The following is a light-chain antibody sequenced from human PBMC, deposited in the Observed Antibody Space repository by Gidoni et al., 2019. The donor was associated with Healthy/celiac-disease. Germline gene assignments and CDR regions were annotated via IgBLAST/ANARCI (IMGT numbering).Light chain of an antibody. CDR1: QSVSSY. V-gene: IGKV3-11*01. CDR3: QQRSNWPAIT. J-gene: IGKJ5*01. CDR2: DAS. Sequence: VFTHSPATLSLSPGERATLSCRASQSVSSYLAWYQQQPGQAPRLLIYDASNRATGIPARFSGSGSGTDFTLTISSLEPEDFAVYYCQQRSNWPAITFGQGTRLEIK.